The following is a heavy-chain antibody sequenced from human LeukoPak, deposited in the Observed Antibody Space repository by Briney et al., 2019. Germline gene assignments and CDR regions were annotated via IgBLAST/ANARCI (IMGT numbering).Heavy chain of an antibody. J-gene: IGHJ6*03. CDR1: GGSISSYY. D-gene: IGHD6-13*01. CDR3: ARSAAAGTVDYYYYYYMDV. V-gene: IGHV4-4*07. Sequence: SQTLSLTCTVSGGSISSYYWSWIRQPAGKGLEWIGRIYTSGSTNYNPSLKSRVTMSVDTPKNQFSLKLSSVTAADTAVYCCARSAAAGTVDYYYYYYMDVWGKGTTVTVSS. CDR2: IYTSGST.